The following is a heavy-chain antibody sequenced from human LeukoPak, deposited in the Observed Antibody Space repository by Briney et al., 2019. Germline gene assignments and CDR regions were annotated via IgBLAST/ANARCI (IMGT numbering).Heavy chain of an antibody. CDR3: ARGLKVVVITADAFDI. V-gene: IGHV3-74*01. D-gene: IGHD3-22*01. CDR2: INSDGSST. Sequence: SGGSLRLSCAASGFTFSSYWMHWVRQAPGKGLVWVSRINSDGSSTSYADSVKGRFTSSRDNANNTLYLQMNSLRAEDTAVYYCARGLKVVVITADAFDIWGQGTMVTVSS. J-gene: IGHJ3*02. CDR1: GFTFSSYW.